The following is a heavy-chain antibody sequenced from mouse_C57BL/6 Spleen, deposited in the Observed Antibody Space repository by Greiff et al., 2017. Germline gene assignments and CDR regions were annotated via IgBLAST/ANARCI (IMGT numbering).Heavy chain of an antibody. J-gene: IGHJ2*01. CDR1: GYSITSGYY. V-gene: IGHV3-6*01. CDR2: ISYDGSN. D-gene: IGHD2-4*01. Sequence: DVKLQESGPGLVKPSQSLSLTCSVTGYSITSGYYWNWIRQFPGNKLEWMGYISYDGSNNYNPSLKNRISITRDTSKNQFFLKLNSVTTEDTATYYCAKEDDYETPYFDYWGQGTTLTVSS. CDR3: AKEDDYETPYFDY.